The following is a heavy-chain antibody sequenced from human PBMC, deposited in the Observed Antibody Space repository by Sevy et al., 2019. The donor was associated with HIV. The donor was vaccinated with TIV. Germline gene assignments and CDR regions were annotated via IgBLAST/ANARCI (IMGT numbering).Heavy chain of an antibody. CDR3: TTDRGIGPRPLFGL. CDR2: LKSKTDGGTT. Sequence: GGSLRLSCAVSGITFNTAWMSWVRQAPGKGLEWVGRLKSKTDGGTTDYSAPVRGRFSISTDDLTNTLYLQMSSLKTEDTGVYYCTTDRGIGPRPLFGLWGQGTLVTVSS. CDR1: GITFNTAW. D-gene: IGHD3-16*01. V-gene: IGHV3-15*01. J-gene: IGHJ4*02.